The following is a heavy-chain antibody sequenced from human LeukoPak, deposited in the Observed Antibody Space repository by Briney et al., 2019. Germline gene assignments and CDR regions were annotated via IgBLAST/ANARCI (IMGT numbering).Heavy chain of an antibody. Sequence: GGSLRLSCAASGFTFSSYGMHWVRQAPGKGLEWVAVISYDGSNKYYADSVKDRFTISRDNAKNSLYLQMNSLRDEDTAVYYCANDYSNDFWGRGTLVTVSS. V-gene: IGHV3-30*18. CDR1: GFTFSSYG. D-gene: IGHD4-11*01. CDR3: ANDYSNDF. CDR2: ISYDGSNK. J-gene: IGHJ4*02.